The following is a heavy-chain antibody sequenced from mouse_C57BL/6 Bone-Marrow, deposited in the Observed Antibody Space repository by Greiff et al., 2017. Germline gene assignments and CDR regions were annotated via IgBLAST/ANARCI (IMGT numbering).Heavy chain of an antibody. V-gene: IGHV1-54*01. Sequence: QVHVKQSGAELVRPGTSVKVSCKASGYAFTNYLIEWVKQRPGQGLEWIGVINPGSGGTNYNEKLKGKATLTVDKSSSTASMQLSSLTSEDSACYFCASLYCGSSYASFAYWGQGTLVTVSS. CDR2: INPGSGGT. J-gene: IGHJ3*01. D-gene: IGHD1-1*02. CDR3: ASLYCGSSYASFAY. CDR1: GYAFTNYL.